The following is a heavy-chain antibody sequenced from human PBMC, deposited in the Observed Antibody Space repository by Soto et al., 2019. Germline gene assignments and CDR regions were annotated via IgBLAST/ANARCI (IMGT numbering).Heavy chain of an antibody. V-gene: IGHV3-21*02. J-gene: IGHJ6*02. CDR1: GFIFSSYY. CDR2: ISGGSAYI. CDR3: VRVWRLVGRYGIDV. D-gene: IGHD6-25*01. Sequence: EVQLVESGGGLVKPGGSLRLSCVGPGFIFSSYYMNWVSQAPGKGLEWVSSISGGSAYIYYDDSVKGRFTISRDNAKNSLYLDMNSLRVEDTAVYYCVRVWRLVGRYGIDVWGQGTTVTVSS.